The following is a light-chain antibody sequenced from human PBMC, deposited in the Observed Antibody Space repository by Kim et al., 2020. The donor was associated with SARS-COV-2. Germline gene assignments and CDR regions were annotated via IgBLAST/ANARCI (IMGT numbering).Light chain of an antibody. V-gene: IGKV3-15*01. Sequence: EIVMTQSPGTLSVSPGERATLSCRASQSVNTNLAWYQQKPGQAPRLLIYGASTRATGIPARVGGSGSGSEFSLTISSLESEDFAVYYWQQYHDWPYTFGQGTKLEI. J-gene: IGKJ2*01. CDR2: GAS. CDR3: QQYHDWPYT. CDR1: QSVNTN.